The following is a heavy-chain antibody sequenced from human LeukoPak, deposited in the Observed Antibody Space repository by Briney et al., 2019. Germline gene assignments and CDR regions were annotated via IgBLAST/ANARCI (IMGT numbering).Heavy chain of an antibody. CDR2: ISYDGSNK. Sequence: GRSLRLSGAASGFTFSSYGMHWVCQAPGKGLEWVAVISYDGSNKYYADSVKGRFTISRDNSKNTLYLQMNSLRAEDTAVYYCAKDAKSLWFGDSRGYFDYWGQGTLVTVSS. CDR1: GFTFSSYG. D-gene: IGHD3-10*01. J-gene: IGHJ4*02. V-gene: IGHV3-30*18. CDR3: AKDAKSLWFGDSRGYFDY.